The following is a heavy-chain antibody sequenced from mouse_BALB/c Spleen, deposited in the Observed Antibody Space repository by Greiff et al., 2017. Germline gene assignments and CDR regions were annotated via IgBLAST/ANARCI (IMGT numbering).Heavy chain of an antibody. CDR2: IRLKSNNYAT. D-gene: IGHD2-1*01. Sequence: EVKLMESGGGLVKPGGSLKLSCAASGFTFSNYWMNWVRQSPEKGLEWVAEIRLKSNNYATHYAESVKGRFTISRDDSKSSVYLQMNNLRAEDTGIYYCTRLYYGNFYWYFDVWGAGTTVTVSS. J-gene: IGHJ1*01. CDR1: GFTFSNYW. V-gene: IGHV6-6*02. CDR3: TRLYYGNFYWYFDV.